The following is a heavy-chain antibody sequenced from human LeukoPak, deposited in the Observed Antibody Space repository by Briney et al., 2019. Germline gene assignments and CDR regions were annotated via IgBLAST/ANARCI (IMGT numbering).Heavy chain of an antibody. Sequence: PSETLSLTCAVYGGSFSGYYWSWIRQPPGKGLEWIGEISHSGSTNYNPSLKSRVTISVDTSKNQFSLKLSSVTAADTAVYYCARKFTSMVRGVITFDWGQGTLVTVSS. CDR1: GGSFSGYY. CDR3: ARKFTSMVRGVITFD. V-gene: IGHV4-34*01. D-gene: IGHD3-10*01. CDR2: ISHSGST. J-gene: IGHJ4*02.